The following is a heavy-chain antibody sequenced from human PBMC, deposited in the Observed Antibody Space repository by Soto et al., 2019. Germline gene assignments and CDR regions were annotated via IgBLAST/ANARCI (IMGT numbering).Heavy chain of an antibody. CDR1: GVTFSSYA. D-gene: IGHD1-26*01. CDR3: ARVSGGHSGYFDD. V-gene: IGHV1-69*06. J-gene: IGHJ4*02. Sequence: SVKVSCRCSGVTFSSYAISLVRQAPGQGLEWMGGIIPIFGTANYAQKFQGRVTITADKSTSKAYMELSSLRSEDTAVYYCARVSGGHSGYFDDWGQGTLVTVSS. CDR2: IIPIFGTA.